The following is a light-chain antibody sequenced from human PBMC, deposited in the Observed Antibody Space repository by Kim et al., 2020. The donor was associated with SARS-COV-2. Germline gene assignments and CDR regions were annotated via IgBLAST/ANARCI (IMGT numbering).Light chain of an antibody. Sequence: ASVGDRVTITCRASQGISSYLAWYQQKAGKVHKLLIYAASALQSGVPSRFRGSGSGTDFTLTISSLQPEDVATYYCQRYNSVPWTFGQGTKVEIK. CDR3: QRYNSVPWT. J-gene: IGKJ1*01. V-gene: IGKV1-27*01. CDR2: AAS. CDR1: QGISSY.